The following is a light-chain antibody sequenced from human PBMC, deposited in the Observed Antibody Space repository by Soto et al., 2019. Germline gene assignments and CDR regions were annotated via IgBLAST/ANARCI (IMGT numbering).Light chain of an antibody. CDR2: GNS. Sequence: QSVLTQPPSVSGAPGQRVTISCTGSSSNIGASYVVYWYQQLPGTAPKLLIYGNSNRPSGVPDRFSGSKSGTSASLAITGLQAEDEADYYCQSYDSSLRGSVFGGGTQLTVL. CDR3: QSYDSSLRGSV. V-gene: IGLV1-40*01. J-gene: IGLJ3*02. CDR1: SSNIGASYV.